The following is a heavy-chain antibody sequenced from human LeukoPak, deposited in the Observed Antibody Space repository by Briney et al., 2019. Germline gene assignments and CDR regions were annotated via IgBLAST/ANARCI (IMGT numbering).Heavy chain of an antibody. D-gene: IGHD4-23*01. CDR1: GGSISSYY. V-gene: IGHV4-59*01. Sequence: SETLSLTCTVSGGSISSYYWSWIRQPPGKGLEWIGYISYSGNTYYNPSLKSRVTISVDTSKNQFSLKLSPVTAADTAVYYCARVGVDYSGNIIKYFFDYWGQGTLVTVSS. J-gene: IGHJ4*02. CDR2: ISYSGNT. CDR3: ARVGVDYSGNIIKYFFDY.